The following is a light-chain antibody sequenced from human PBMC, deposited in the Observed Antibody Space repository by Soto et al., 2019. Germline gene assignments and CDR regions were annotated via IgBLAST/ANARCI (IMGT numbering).Light chain of an antibody. Sequence: QSALTQPASVSGSPGQSITISCTGTSSDVGAYNYDSWYQHHPGKAPKLKIYDVSNRPSGVSNRFSGSKSGNTASLTISGLQAEDEADYYCNSFTASSTLVFGGGTKLTVL. V-gene: IGLV2-14*03. CDR1: SSDVGAYNY. CDR3: NSFTASSTLV. J-gene: IGLJ2*01. CDR2: DVS.